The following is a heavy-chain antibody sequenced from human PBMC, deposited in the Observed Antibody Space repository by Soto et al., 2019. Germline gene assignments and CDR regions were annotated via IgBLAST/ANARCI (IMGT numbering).Heavy chain of an antibody. Sequence: HPGGSLRLSCAASGFTFDDYAMHWVRQAPGKGLEWVSGISWNSGSIGYADSVKGRFTISRDNAKNSLYLQMNSLRAEDTAVYYCASPDASRASSPYYYGMDVWGQGTTVTVSS. CDR3: ASPDASRASSPYYYGMDV. CDR1: GFTFDDYA. V-gene: IGHV3-9*01. CDR2: ISWNSGSI. J-gene: IGHJ6*02.